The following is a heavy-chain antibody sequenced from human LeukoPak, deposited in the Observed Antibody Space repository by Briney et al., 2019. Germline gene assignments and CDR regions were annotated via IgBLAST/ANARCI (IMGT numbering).Heavy chain of an antibody. J-gene: IGHJ4*02. Sequence: GGSLRLSCAASGFTFSSYEMNWVRQAPGKGLEWVSYISSSGSTIYYADSVKGRFTISRDNAKNSLYLQMNSLRAEDTAVYYCARLGEQHLDYWGQGTLVTVSS. V-gene: IGHV3-48*03. D-gene: IGHD6-13*01. CDR3: ARLGEQHLDY. CDR1: GFTFSSYE. CDR2: ISSSGSTI.